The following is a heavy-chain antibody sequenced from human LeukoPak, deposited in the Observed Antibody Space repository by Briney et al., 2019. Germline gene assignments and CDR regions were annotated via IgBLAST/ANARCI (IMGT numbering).Heavy chain of an antibody. Sequence: KPSETLSLTCAVYGGSFSGYYWSWIRQPPGKGLEWIGEINHSGSTNYNPSLKSRVTISVDTSKNQFSLKLSSVTAADTAVYYCARVVAGTLDYWGQGTLVTVSS. D-gene: IGHD6-19*01. CDR1: GGSFSGYY. CDR2: INHSGST. J-gene: IGHJ4*02. CDR3: ARVVAGTLDY. V-gene: IGHV4-34*01.